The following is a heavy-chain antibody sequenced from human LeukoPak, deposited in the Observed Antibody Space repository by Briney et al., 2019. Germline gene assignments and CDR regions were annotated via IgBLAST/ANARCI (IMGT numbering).Heavy chain of an antibody. CDR1: GYTFTSYA. J-gene: IGHJ5*02. CDR2: INAGNGNT. D-gene: IGHD2-2*01. CDR3: ARMEYQLLNNWFDP. V-gene: IGHV1-3*01. Sequence: ASVKVSCKASGYTFTSYAMHGVRQAPGQRLEWMGWINAGNGNTKYSQKFQGRVTITRDTSASTAYMELSSLRSEDTAVYYCARMEYQLLNNWFDPWGQGTLVTVSS.